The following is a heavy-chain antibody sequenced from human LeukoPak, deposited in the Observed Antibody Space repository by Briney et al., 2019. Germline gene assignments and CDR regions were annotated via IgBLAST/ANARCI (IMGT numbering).Heavy chain of an antibody. Sequence: GASVKVSCKASGYTFTSYGINWVRQATGQGLEWMGWMNPNSGNTGYAQKFQGRVTMTRNTSISTAYMELSSLRSEDTAVYYCARGPEVRGVIRTGYVMDVWGQGTTVTVSS. D-gene: IGHD3-10*01. J-gene: IGHJ6*02. CDR3: ARGPEVRGVIRTGYVMDV. CDR2: MNPNSGNT. CDR1: GYTFTSYG. V-gene: IGHV1-8*01.